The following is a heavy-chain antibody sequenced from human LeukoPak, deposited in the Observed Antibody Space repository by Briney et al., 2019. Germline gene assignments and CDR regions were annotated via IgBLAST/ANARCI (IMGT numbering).Heavy chain of an antibody. D-gene: IGHD3-22*01. J-gene: IGHJ4*02. V-gene: IGHV3-23*01. CDR1: GFPFNTQD. CDR3: ARGDRSFDY. Sequence: GGSLRLSCAASGFPFNTQDMRWVRQAPGKGLEWVSSIHADGVGTFYADSVRGRFTISRDNAKNTLYLQMNSLRAEDTAVYYCARGDRSFDYWGQGTLVTVSS. CDR2: IHADGVGT.